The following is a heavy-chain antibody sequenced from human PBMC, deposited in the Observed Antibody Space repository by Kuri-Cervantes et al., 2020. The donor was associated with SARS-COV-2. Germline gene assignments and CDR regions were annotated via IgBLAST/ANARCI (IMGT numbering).Heavy chain of an antibody. V-gene: IGHV3-7*01. CDR2: IKQDGSEK. CDR3: ARVPRSSSQTY. CDR1: GFTFSSYE. Sequence: GGSLRLSCAASGFTFSSYEMNWVRQAPGKGLEWVANIKQDGSEKYYVDSVKGRFTISRDNAKNSLYLQMNSLRAEDTAVYYCARVPRSSSQTYWGQGTLVTVSS. J-gene: IGHJ4*02. D-gene: IGHD6-6*01.